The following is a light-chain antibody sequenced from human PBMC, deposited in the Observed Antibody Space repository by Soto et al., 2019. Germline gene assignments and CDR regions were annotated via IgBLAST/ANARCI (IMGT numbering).Light chain of an antibody. Sequence: QSALTQPPSASGAPGQRVTLSCVGGSSNVGFNAVNWYQQIPGAAPKLLMHGNSQRPSGVPDRFSGSKSGTSASLAIIGLRTEDEAHYYCAAWDDSLRGVVFGGGTKLTVL. CDR2: GNS. V-gene: IGLV1-47*02. J-gene: IGLJ3*02. CDR1: SSNVGFNA. CDR3: AAWDDSLRGVV.